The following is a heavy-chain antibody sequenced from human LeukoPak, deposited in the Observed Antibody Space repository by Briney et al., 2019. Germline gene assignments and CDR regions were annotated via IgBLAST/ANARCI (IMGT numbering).Heavy chain of an antibody. CDR3: ARRKYSGIQGAFDI. Sequence: GGSLRLSCAVSGFTVSSNYMSWVRQAPGKGLEWVSLIYSGGSTYYADSVKGRFTISRDNSKNTLYLQMNSLRAEDTAVYYCARRKYSGIQGAFDIWGQGTMVTVSS. V-gene: IGHV3-53*05. J-gene: IGHJ3*02. CDR2: IYSGGST. D-gene: IGHD1-26*01. CDR1: GFTVSSNY.